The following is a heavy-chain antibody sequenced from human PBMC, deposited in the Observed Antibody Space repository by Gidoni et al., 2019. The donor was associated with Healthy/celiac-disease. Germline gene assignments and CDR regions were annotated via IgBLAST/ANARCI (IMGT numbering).Heavy chain of an antibody. Sequence: QVQLVQSGAEVKKPGASVKVSCKASGYTFTSYDLNWVRQATGQGLEWMGWMNPNSGNTGYAQKFQGRVTMTRNTSISTAYMELSSLRSEDTAVYYCASSSGSYRPYYYYYGMDVWGQGTTVTVSS. V-gene: IGHV1-8*01. D-gene: IGHD1-26*01. CDR1: GYTFTSYD. CDR3: ASSSGSYRPYYYYYGMDV. J-gene: IGHJ6*02. CDR2: MNPNSGNT.